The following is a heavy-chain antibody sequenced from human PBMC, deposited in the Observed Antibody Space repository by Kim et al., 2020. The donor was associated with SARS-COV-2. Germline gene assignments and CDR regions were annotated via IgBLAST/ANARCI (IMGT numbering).Heavy chain of an antibody. J-gene: IGHJ6*02. CDR3: AREDLLGTPRAGYGMDV. V-gene: IGHV6-1*01. CDR2: TYYRSKWYN. Sequence: SQTLSLTCAISGDSVSSNSAAWNWIRQSPSRGLEWLGRTYYRSKWYNDYAVSVKSRITINPDTSKNQFSLQLNSVTPEDTAVYYCAREDLLGTPRAGYGMDVWGQGTTVTVSS. D-gene: IGHD1-1*01. CDR1: GDSVSSNSAA.